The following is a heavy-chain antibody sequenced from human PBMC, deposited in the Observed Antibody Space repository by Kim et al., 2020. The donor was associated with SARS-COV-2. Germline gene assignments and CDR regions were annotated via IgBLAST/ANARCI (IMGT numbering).Heavy chain of an antibody. V-gene: IGHV3-30*01. Sequence: KGRFTISTDKSKNTLYVQMKSLRAQDTAVYYCAREITYYYDSSGPGAFDIWGQGTMVTVSS. J-gene: IGHJ3*02. CDR3: AREITYYYDSSGPGAFDI. D-gene: IGHD3-22*01.